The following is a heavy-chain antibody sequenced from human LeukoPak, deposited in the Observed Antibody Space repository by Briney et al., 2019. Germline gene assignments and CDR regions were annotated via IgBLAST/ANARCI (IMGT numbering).Heavy chain of an antibody. D-gene: IGHD5-18*01. Sequence: PSETLSLTCTVSGGSISSGSHYWSWIRQPAGKGLEWIGHIYTSGSTNYNPSLVSRVTISVDTSKNQFSLKLSSVPAADTAVYYCARVKGYSYADYFDYWGQGTLLTVSS. CDR2: IYTSGST. V-gene: IGHV4-61*09. CDR1: GGSISSGSHY. CDR3: ARVKGYSYADYFDY. J-gene: IGHJ4*02.